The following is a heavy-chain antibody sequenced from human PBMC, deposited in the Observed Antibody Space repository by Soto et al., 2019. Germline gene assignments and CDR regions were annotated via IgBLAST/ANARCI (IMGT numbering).Heavy chain of an antibody. D-gene: IGHD3-16*01. Sequence: QLQLQESGPGLVKPSETLSLTCTVSGGSINSDAYSWGWIRQPPRKGLEWIGTLHYSGTAFYKPSLSSRVTTSGDMSNRKSFLEVSSVTAADTAVYFCATVGKTGVGGRGYLDIWGQGTMVTVSS. V-gene: IGHV4-39*01. CDR1: GGSINSDAYS. CDR2: LHYSGTA. J-gene: IGHJ3*02. CDR3: ATVGKTGVGGRGYLDI.